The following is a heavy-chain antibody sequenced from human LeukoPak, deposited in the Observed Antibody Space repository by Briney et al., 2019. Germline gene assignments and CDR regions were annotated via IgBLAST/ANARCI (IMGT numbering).Heavy chain of an antibody. CDR1: GFTFSSYG. J-gene: IGHJ3*02. CDR3: ARYCSGGVCSGVFDI. D-gene: IGHD2-15*01. V-gene: IGHV3-30*03. Sequence: GGSLRLSCAASGFTFSSYGMHWVRQAPGEGLEWVAVISYDGSNKYYADSVKGRFTISRDNSKNTLYLQMNSLRAEDTAVYYCARYCSGGVCSGVFDIWGQGTMVTVSS. CDR2: ISYDGSNK.